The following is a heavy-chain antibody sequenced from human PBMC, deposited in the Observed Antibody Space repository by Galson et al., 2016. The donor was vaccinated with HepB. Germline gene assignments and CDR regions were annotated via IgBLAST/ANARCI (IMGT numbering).Heavy chain of an antibody. Sequence: QSGAEVKKPGNSLKISCKGFGYSFSNYWIAWVRQMPEKGLEWMGVIDPNDSDTRYSPSFQGQVTISADKSISTAYLQWSSLKASDTAMYYCARLKDRNYYDSSGYPYWGQGNPVTVSS. J-gene: IGHJ4*02. CDR1: GYSFSNYW. CDR2: IDPNDSDT. CDR3: ARLKDRNYYDSSGYPY. V-gene: IGHV5-51*01. D-gene: IGHD3-22*01.